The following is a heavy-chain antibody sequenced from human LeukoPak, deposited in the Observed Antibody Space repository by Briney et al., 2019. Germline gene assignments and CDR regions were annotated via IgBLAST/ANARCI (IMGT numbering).Heavy chain of an antibody. CDR3: ARGPRYYGFWSGYI. CDR1: GFTFSSYA. D-gene: IGHD3-3*01. V-gene: IGHV3-30-3*01. CDR2: ISYDGSNK. Sequence: GGSLRLSCAASGFTFSSYAMHWVRQAPGKGLEWVAVISYDGSNKYYADSVKGRFTISRDNSKNTLYLQMNSLRAEDTAVYYCARGPRYYGFWSGYIWGQGTLVTVSS. J-gene: IGHJ4*02.